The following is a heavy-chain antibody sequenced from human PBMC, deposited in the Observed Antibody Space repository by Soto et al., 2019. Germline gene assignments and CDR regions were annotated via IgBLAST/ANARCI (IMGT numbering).Heavy chain of an antibody. CDR3: AKASSRSSLGQCGLEV. V-gene: IGHV4-4*07. D-gene: IGHD6-13*01. J-gene: IGHJ6*02. CDR1: GGSINSYY. CDR2: IYISGST. Sequence: SETLSLTCTVSGGSINSYYWYWIRQPAGKGLEWIGRIYISGSTNYNPSLKSRVTMSIDTSKNQFSLKVSSVTAADTAVYYCAKASSRSSLGQCGLEVWGQGTTVTGPS.